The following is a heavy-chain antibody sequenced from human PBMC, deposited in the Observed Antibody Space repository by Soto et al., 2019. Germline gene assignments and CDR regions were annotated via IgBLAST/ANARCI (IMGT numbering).Heavy chain of an antibody. D-gene: IGHD5-12*01. V-gene: IGHV3-30-3*01. CDR1: GFTFSSYA. J-gene: IGHJ4*02. CDR3: ARGDGYTKIPWGFVDY. CDR2: ISYDGSNK. Sequence: GSLRLSCAASGFTFSSYAMHWVRQAPGKGLEWVAVISYDGSNKYYADSVKGRFTISRDNSKNTLYLQMNSLRAEDTAVYYCARGDGYTKIPWGFVDYWGQGTLVTVSS.